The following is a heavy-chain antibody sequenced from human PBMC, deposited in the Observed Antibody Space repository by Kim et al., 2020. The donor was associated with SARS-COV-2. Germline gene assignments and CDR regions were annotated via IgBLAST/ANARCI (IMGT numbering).Heavy chain of an antibody. CDR1: GFTFSSYD. Sequence: GGSLRLSCAASGFTFSSYDMHWVRQATGKGLEWVSAIGTAGDTYYPGSVKGRFTISRENAKNSLYLQMNSLRAGDTAVYYCARGGSGWPRSGFRFDPWGQGTLVTVSS. J-gene: IGHJ5*02. D-gene: IGHD6-19*01. CDR2: IGTAGDT. CDR3: ARGGSGWPRSGFRFDP. V-gene: IGHV3-13*04.